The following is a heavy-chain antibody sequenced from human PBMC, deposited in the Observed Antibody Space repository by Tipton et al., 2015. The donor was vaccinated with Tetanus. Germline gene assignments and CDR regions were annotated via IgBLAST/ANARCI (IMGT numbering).Heavy chain of an antibody. Sequence: GSLRLSCAASGFTFDDYGMHWVRQVPGKGLEWVSAINGPAYSTSYTASVKGRFTVSRDNSKDTLYLQMDFLTAEDTAVYYCVRNISAAPSYFDLWGQGTLVTVSS. V-gene: IGHV3-20*04. D-gene: IGHD2/OR15-2a*01. J-gene: IGHJ5*02. CDR1: GFTFDDYG. CDR3: VRNISAAPSYFDL. CDR2: INGPAYST.